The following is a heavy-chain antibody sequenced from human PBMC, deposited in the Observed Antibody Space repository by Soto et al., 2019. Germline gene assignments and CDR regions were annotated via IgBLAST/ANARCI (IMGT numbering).Heavy chain of an antibody. CDR2: VYYSGTT. CDR3: ARVHSSGHGVDY. CDR1: GGSIDSGDYY. D-gene: IGHD6-19*01. V-gene: IGHV4-61*08. J-gene: IGHJ4*02. Sequence: PSETLSLTCTVSGGSIDSGDYYWSWIRQPPGKGLEWIGYVYYSGTTNYNPSLRSRVAMSIDASRNQFSLELTAVTAADTALYYCARVHSSGHGVDYWGPGTLVTVSS.